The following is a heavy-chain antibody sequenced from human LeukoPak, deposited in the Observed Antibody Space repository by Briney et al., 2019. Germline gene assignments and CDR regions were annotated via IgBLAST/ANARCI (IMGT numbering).Heavy chain of an antibody. Sequence: PGRSLRLSCAASGFTFSSYAMHWVRQAPGKGLEWVAVISYDGSNKYYADSVKGRFTISRDNSKNTLYLQMNSLRAEDTAVYYCARARVTASLFDYWGQGTLVTVSS. CDR2: ISYDGSNK. CDR3: ARARVTASLFDY. V-gene: IGHV3-30*01. J-gene: IGHJ4*02. CDR1: GFTFSSYA. D-gene: IGHD4-11*01.